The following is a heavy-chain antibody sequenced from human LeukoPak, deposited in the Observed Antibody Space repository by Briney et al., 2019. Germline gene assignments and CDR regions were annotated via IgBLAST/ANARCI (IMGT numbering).Heavy chain of an antibody. D-gene: IGHD3-10*01. J-gene: IGHJ6*03. CDR2: INHSGST. V-gene: IGHV4-34*01. CDR1: GGSFSGYY. Sequence: SETLSLTCAVYGGSFSGYYWSWIRQPPGKGLEWIGEINHSGSTNYNPSLKSRVTISVDTSKNQFSLKLSSVTAADTAVYYCARARYGSGKYYYYYMDVWGKGTTVTISS. CDR3: ARARYGSGKYYYYYMDV.